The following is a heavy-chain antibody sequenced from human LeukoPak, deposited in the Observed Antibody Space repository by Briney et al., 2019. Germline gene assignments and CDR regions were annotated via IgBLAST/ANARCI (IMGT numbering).Heavy chain of an antibody. D-gene: IGHD3-22*01. Sequence: ASVKVSCKASGGTFSSYAISWVRQAPGQGLEWMGGIIPIFGTANYAQKFQGRVTITADESTSTAYMEPSSLRSEDTAVYYCARDHDSGPNWFDPWGQGTPVTVSS. CDR3: ARDHDSGPNWFDP. V-gene: IGHV1-69*13. J-gene: IGHJ5*02. CDR1: GGTFSSYA. CDR2: IIPIFGTA.